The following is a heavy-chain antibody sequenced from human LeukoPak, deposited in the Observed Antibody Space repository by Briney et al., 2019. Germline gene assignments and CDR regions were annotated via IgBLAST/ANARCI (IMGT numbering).Heavy chain of an antibody. CDR2: ISTSSSYI. CDR3: AREVENTSGWYSHFDY. D-gene: IGHD6-19*01. V-gene: IGHV3-21*01. J-gene: IGHJ4*02. Sequence: GGSLRLSCAASGFSFSGCSMNWVRQAPGKGLEWVSSISTSSSYIYYADSVKGRFTISRDNAKNSLYLQMNSLRAEDTAVYYCAREVENTSGWYSHFDYWGQGTLVTVSS. CDR1: GFSFSGCS.